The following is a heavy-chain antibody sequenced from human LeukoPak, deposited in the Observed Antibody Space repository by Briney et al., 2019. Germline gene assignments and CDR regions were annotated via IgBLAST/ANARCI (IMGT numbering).Heavy chain of an antibody. Sequence: SETLSLTCTVSGGTISSGGYFWSWIRQHPGKGLEWIAYIYDSGRINYNPSLESRVTISLDTSKNQFSLKLSSVTAADTAVYYCARAFRSNPYNWFDPWGQGTLVTVSS. CDR3: ARAFRSNPYNWFDP. CDR1: GGTISSGGYF. CDR2: IYDSGRI. J-gene: IGHJ5*02. V-gene: IGHV4-31*03.